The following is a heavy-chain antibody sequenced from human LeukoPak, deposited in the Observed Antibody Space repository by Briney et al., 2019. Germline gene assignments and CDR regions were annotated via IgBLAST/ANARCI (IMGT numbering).Heavy chain of an antibody. CDR3: AKKGLHLGWYFDL. Sequence: SETLSLTCTVSGGSISSYYWSWIRQPPGKGLECIGYMSYSGNTNYNPSLKSRVTISVDTSKSQFSLKLTSVTAADTAVYYCAKKGLHLGWYFDLWGRGTLVTVSS. V-gene: IGHV4-59*01. J-gene: IGHJ2*01. CDR2: MSYSGNT. D-gene: IGHD5-24*01. CDR1: GGSISSYY.